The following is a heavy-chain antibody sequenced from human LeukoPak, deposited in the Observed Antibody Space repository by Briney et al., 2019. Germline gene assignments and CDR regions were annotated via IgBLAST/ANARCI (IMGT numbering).Heavy chain of an antibody. J-gene: IGHJ4*02. CDR3: ARQTGLTTLYYFNY. CDR1: GGSISSYY. CDR2: IYYSGST. D-gene: IGHD4-11*01. V-gene: IGHV4-59*08. Sequence: SETLSLTCTVSGGSISSYYWSWIRQPPGKGLEWIGYIYYSGSTNYNPSLKSRVTISVDTSKNQFSLKLSSVTAADTAVYYCARQTGLTTLYYFNYWGQGTLVTVSS.